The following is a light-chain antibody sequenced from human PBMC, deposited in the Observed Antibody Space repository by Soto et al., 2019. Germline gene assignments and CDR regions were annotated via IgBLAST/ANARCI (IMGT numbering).Light chain of an antibody. CDR3: QQYNKWRT. Sequence: EIVMTQSPATLSVSPGERATLSCRASQSVSSSLAWYQQKPGQAPRLLIHGASTRATGIPATFSGSGSGTEFTLTIDSLQSEDFAVYYCQQYNKWRTFGQGTKVDIK. V-gene: IGKV3-15*01. J-gene: IGKJ1*01. CDR1: QSVSSS. CDR2: GAS.